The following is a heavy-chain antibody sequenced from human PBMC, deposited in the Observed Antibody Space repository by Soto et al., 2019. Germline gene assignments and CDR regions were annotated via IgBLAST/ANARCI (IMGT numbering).Heavy chain of an antibody. CDR1: GVTVSSHE. D-gene: IGHD1-26*01. V-gene: IGHV3-48*03. CDR3: ASSTPYLVGASNDAFDI. J-gene: IGHJ3*02. CDR2: ISSSGGTL. Sequence: EVQLVESGGGLVQPGGSLRLSCAASGVTVSSHEMNWVRQAPGKGLEWVSYISSSGGTLYYADSVQGRFTISRDNAKNSLFLQMNSLRAEDTAVYYCASSTPYLVGASNDAFDIWGQGTMVTVSS.